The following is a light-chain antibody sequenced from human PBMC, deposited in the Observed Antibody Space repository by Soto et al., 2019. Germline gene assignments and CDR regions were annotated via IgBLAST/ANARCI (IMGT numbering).Light chain of an antibody. CDR1: NIGSKA. CDR2: DDT. CDR3: QVWDTFSDHVV. Sequence: SYELTQPPSVSVAPGQTARITCGGNNIGSKAVQWYKQEPGQAPILVVYDDTERPSGIPARISASNSGNTATLIISSVEAGDEADYYCQVWDTFSDHVVFGGGTKVTVL. V-gene: IGLV3-21*02. J-gene: IGLJ2*01.